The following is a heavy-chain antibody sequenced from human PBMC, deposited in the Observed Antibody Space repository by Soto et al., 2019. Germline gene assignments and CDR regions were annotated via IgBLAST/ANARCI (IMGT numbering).Heavy chain of an antibody. Sequence: GSLRLSCATSKFTFSDHYMTWIRQAPGKGLEWVSYISQSGTTIHYADSVKGRFTVSRDNAQKSLYLQMNSLRAEDTAVYYCAGDPYYYASYYWGQGTLVTVSS. V-gene: IGHV3-11*01. J-gene: IGHJ4*02. CDR1: KFTFSDHY. CDR3: AGDPYYYASYY. CDR2: ISQSGTTI. D-gene: IGHD3-10*01.